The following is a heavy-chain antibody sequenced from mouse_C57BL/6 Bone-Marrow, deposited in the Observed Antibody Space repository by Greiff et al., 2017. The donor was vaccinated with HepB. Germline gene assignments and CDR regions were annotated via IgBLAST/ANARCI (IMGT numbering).Heavy chain of an antibody. Sequence: EVHLVESGGGLVQPGGSMKLSCVASGFTFSNYWMNWVRQSPEKGLEWVAQIRLKSDNYATHYAESVKGRFTISRDDSKSSVYLQMNNLRAEDTGIYYCTETGVFAYWGQGTLVTVSA. V-gene: IGHV6-3*01. CDR2: IRLKSDNYAT. J-gene: IGHJ3*01. CDR1: GFTFSNYW. D-gene: IGHD4-1*01. CDR3: TETGVFAY.